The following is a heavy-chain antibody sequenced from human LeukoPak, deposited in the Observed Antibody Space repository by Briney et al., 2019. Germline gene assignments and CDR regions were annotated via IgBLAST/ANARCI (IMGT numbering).Heavy chain of an antibody. CDR1: RGSFSGYY. D-gene: IGHD3-10*01. CDR3: ARGDYYYASGSYYKGPVDY. Sequence: SETLSLTCAVYRGSFSGYYWSWIRQAPGKGLEWIGEINLSGSTDQNPSLKSRVTISVDTSKKQFSLKLSSVTAADTAVYYCARGDYYYASGSYYKGPVDYWGQGTLVTVS. J-gene: IGHJ4*02. V-gene: IGHV4-34*01. CDR2: INLSGST.